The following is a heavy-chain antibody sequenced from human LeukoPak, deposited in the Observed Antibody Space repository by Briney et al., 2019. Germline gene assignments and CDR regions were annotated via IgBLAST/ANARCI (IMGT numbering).Heavy chain of an antibody. Sequence: SGGSLRLSCAASGFTFSSYAMSWVRQAPGKGLEWVSAISGSGGSTYYADSVKGRFTISRDNSKNTLYLQMNSLRAEDTAVYYCARGGVGGWFRYYFDYWGQGTLVTVSS. CDR1: GFTFSSYA. D-gene: IGHD6-19*01. V-gene: IGHV3-23*01. CDR3: ARGGVGGWFRYYFDY. J-gene: IGHJ4*02. CDR2: ISGSGGST.